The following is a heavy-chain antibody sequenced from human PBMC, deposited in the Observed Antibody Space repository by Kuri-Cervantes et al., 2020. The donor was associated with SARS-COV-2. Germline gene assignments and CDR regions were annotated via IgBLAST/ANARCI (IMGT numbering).Heavy chain of an antibody. CDR1: GGTFSSHA. J-gene: IGHJ4*02. CDR2: IIPIFGAA. D-gene: IGHD5-24*01. CDR3: ARAHPSRRGFDY. V-gene: IGHV1-69*05. Sequence: SVKVSCKASGGTFSSHAISWVRQAPGQGLEWMGGIIPIFGAANYAQKLQGRVTMTTDTSTSTAYMELRSLRSEDTAVYYCARAHPSRRGFDYWGQGTLVTVSS.